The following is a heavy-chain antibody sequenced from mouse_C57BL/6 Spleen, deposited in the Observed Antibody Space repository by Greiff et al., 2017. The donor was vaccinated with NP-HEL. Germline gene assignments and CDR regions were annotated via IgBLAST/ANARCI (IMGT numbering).Heavy chain of an antibody. J-gene: IGHJ4*01. CDR3: ARSITTVVEGDYAMDY. V-gene: IGHV1-50*01. D-gene: IGHD1-1*01. CDR2: IDPSDSYT. Sequence: QVQLQQPGAELVKPGASVKLSCKASGYTFTSYWMQWVKQRPGQGLEWIGEIDPSDSYTNYNQKFKGKATLTVDTSSSTAYMQLSSLTSEDSAVYYCARSITTVVEGDYAMDYWGQGTSVTVSS. CDR1: GYTFTSYW.